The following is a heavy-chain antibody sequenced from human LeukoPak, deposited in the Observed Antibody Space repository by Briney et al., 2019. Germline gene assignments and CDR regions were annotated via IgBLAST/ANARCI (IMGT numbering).Heavy chain of an antibody. V-gene: IGHV1-69*05. J-gene: IGHJ4*02. CDR3: ARGYYDSSGYYYPDY. CDR1: GGTFSSYA. Sequence: GASVKVSCKASGGTFSSYAISWVRQAPGQGLEWMGGIIPILGTANYAQKFQGRVTITTDESTSTAYMELSSLRSEDTAVYYCARGYYDSSGYYYPDYWGQGTLVTVSS. D-gene: IGHD3-22*01. CDR2: IIPILGTA.